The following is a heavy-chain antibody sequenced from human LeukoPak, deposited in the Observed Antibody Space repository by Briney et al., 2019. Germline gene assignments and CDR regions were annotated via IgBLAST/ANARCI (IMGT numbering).Heavy chain of an antibody. CDR1: GGSISSYY. J-gene: IGHJ3*02. V-gene: IGHV4-59*01. D-gene: IGHD5-18*01. Sequence: SETLSLTRTVSGGSISSYYWSWIRQPPGKGLEWVGYIYYSGSTNYNPSLKSRVTISVDTSKNQFSLKLSSVTAADTAVYYCARGGYLSDAFDIWGQGTMVTVSS. CDR3: ARGGYLSDAFDI. CDR2: IYYSGST.